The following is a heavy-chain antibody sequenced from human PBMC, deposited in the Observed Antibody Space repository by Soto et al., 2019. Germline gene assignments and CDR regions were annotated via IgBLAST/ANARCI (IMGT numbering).Heavy chain of an antibody. D-gene: IGHD6-6*01. V-gene: IGHV3-23*01. CDR2: ISGSDDST. CDR1: GFTFSSYA. CDR3: AKRSSSSTFDY. J-gene: IGHJ4*02. Sequence: EVQLLESGGGLVQPGESLRLSCAASGFTFSSYAMSWVRQAPGKGLEWVSVISGSDDSTYYADSVKGRFTISRDNSKNTLYLKMNSLGAEDTAVYYCAKRSSSSTFDYWGQGTLVTVSS.